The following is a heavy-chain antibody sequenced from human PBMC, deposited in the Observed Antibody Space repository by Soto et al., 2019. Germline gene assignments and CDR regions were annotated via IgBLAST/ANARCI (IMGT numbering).Heavy chain of an antibody. V-gene: IGHV1-18*01. J-gene: IGHJ6*02. CDR2: ISAYNGNT. D-gene: IGHD6-19*01. CDR1: GSTFTSYG. CDR3: ARDRKAVAGTGYYYYYGMDV. Sequence: ASVKVSCKASGSTFTSYGISWVRQAPGQGLEWMGGISAYNGNTNYAQKLQGRVTMTTDTSTSTAYMELRSLRSDDTAVYYCARDRKAVAGTGYYYYYGMDVWGQGTTVTVSS.